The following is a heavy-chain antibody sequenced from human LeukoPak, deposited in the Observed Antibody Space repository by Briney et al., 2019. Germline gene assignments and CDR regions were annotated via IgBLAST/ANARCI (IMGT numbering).Heavy chain of an antibody. Sequence: SETLSLTCTVSGDSISNYYWSWIRQPAGKGLEWIGRIYTSGSTNYNPSLKSRVTMSVDTSKNQFSLKLSSVTAADTAVYYCAKSNGYGLVDIWGQGTMVTVSS. CDR3: AKSNGYGLVDI. D-gene: IGHD3-10*01. J-gene: IGHJ3*02. CDR1: GDSISNYY. CDR2: IYTSGST. V-gene: IGHV4-4*07.